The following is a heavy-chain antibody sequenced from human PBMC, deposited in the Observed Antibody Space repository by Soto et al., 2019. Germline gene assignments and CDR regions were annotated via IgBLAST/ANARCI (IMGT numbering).Heavy chain of an antibody. CDR1: GFTFGNYG. CDR2: ISDYGRI. D-gene: IGHD3-16*02. V-gene: IGHV3-74*01. CDR3: ASVIEAYSNYGMDF. J-gene: IGHJ6*02. Sequence: GGSLRLSCAASGFTFGNYGMHWDRQAPGKGLVWVSRISDYGRINYADSVKDRFTSSRDNAKNTLYLQMNSLRAEDTAVYDCASVIEAYSNYGMDFWGQGPTVTVSS.